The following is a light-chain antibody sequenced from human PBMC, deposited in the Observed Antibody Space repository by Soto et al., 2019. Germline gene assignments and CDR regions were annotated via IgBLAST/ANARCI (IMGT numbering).Light chain of an antibody. CDR3: QQYNNWPPWT. J-gene: IGKJ1*01. Sequence: DTQVTQSPSFLSASVGDRVTITCRASQDTSRSLGWYQQKPGKAPKLLIYAASTLHSGVPSRFSGSGSGTEFTLTISSLQPEDFATYYCQQYNNWPPWTFGHGTKVEIK. CDR1: QDTSRS. CDR2: AAS. V-gene: IGKV1-9*01.